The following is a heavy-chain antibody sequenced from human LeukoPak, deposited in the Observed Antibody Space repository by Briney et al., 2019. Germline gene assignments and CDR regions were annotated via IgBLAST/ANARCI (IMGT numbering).Heavy chain of an antibody. CDR3: ARVNTVVSRPEGFVDL. CDR2: IYYSAST. J-gene: IGHJ2*01. V-gene: IGHV4-39*06. Sequence: SETLSLTCAVAGFPIRNTASNFYWGWIPQPPGKGLEWIGHIYYSASTYYSPSLERRVTISFDTSKNAFALHLCSVTAADTAVYYCARVNTVVSRPEGFVDLWGRGTLVTVSS. CDR1: GFPIRNTASNFY. D-gene: IGHD4-23*01.